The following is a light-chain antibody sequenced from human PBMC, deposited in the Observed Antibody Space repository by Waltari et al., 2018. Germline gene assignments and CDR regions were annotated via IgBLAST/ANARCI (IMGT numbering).Light chain of an antibody. CDR2: KAS. CDR3: QRYDDYPPT. V-gene: IGKV1-5*03. Sequence: DIQMTQSPSTLSASVGDRVTITCRASQSISHWLAWYQQKPGKAPKLLISKASSLEKEVPSRLSGSGSGTEFTLTSTNLQPYDFATFYCQRYDDYPPTFGGGTKVEIK. J-gene: IGKJ4*01. CDR1: QSISHW.